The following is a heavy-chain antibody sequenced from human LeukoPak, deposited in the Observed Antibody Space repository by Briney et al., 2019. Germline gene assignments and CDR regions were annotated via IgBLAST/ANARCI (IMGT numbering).Heavy chain of an antibody. J-gene: IGHJ5*02. Sequence: ASVKVSCKASGYTFTAYYIHWVRQAPGQGREWMGWINPNSGDTNYAQKFQGRVTMTRDTSITTAYMDLTSLTSDVTAVYYCARRLSTWSEGWFDPWGQGTLVTVSS. D-gene: IGHD6-13*01. V-gene: IGHV1-2*02. CDR3: ARRLSTWSEGWFDP. CDR2: INPNSGDT. CDR1: GYTFTAYY.